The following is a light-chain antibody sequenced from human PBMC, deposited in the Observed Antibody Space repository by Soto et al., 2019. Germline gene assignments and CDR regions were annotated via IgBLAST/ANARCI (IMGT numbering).Light chain of an antibody. CDR3: LLDFGYFSA. CDR2: AAS. V-gene: IGKV1-6*01. CDR1: QAIRTA. Sequence: HLTQSPSSLSASVGDRVTITCRASQAIRTALGWYQQKPGQVPKLLIYAASTLQSGVPSRFRGSGSGTDFTLTISSLQPEDFATYYCLLDFGYFSAFGQGVKVDIK. J-gene: IGKJ1*01.